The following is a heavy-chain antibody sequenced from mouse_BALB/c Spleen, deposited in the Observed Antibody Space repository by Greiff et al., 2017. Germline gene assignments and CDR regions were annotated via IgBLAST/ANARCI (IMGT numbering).Heavy chain of an antibody. CDR3: ARENYYGYWYFDV. CDR2: INSNGGST. Sequence: EVQVVESGGGLVQPGGSLKLSCAASGFTFSSYGMSWVRQTPDKRLELVATINSNGGSTYYPDSVKGRFTISRDNAKNTLYLQMSSLKSEDTAMYYCARENYYGYWYFDVWGAGTTVTVSS. D-gene: IGHD1-1*01. V-gene: IGHV5-6-3*01. CDR1: GFTFSSYG. J-gene: IGHJ1*01.